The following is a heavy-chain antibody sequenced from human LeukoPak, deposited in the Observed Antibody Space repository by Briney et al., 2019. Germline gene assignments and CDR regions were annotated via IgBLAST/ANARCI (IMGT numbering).Heavy chain of an antibody. CDR2: INHSGST. V-gene: IGHV4-34*01. CDR1: GGSFSGYY. D-gene: IGHD4-17*01. J-gene: IGHJ4*02. CDR3: ARGINNDYGDYVAY. Sequence: SETLSLTCAVYGGSFSGYYWSWIRQPPGKGLEWLGEINHSGSTNYNPSLKSRVTISVDTSKNQFSPKLSSVTAADTAVYYCARGINNDYGDYVAYWGQGTLVTVSS.